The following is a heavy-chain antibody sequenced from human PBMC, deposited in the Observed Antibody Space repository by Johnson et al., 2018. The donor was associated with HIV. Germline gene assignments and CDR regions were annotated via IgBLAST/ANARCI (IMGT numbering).Heavy chain of an antibody. CDR1: GFTVSSNY. CDR3: ARRGLGINYAFDI. CDR2: IYSGGST. J-gene: IGHJ3*02. Sequence: VQLVESGGGLVQPGGSLRLSCAVSGFTVSSNYMSWVRQAPGKGLEWVSVIYSGGSTKHADSVKGRFTISRDNYKNTLYLQMNSLRAEDTAVYYCARRGLGINYAFDIWGQGTMVTVSS. D-gene: IGHD1-14*01. V-gene: IGHV3-66*01.